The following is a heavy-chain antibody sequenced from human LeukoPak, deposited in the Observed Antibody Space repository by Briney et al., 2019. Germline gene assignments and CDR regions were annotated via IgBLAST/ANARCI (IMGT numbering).Heavy chain of an antibody. CDR1: GYTFTGYY. V-gene: IGHV1-2*02. CDR2: INPNSGGT. J-gene: IGHJ5*02. D-gene: IGHD3-10*01. CDR3: ARGSGSRGYET. Sequence: GASVEVSCKASGYTFTGYYMHWVRQAPGQGLEWLGWINPNSGGTNYAQKFQGRVTMTRDTSISTAYMELSSLRSDDTAVYYCARGSGSRGYETWGQGTLVTVSS.